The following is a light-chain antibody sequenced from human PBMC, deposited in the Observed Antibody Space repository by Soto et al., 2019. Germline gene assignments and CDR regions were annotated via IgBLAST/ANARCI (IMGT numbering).Light chain of an antibody. V-gene: IGLV2-14*01. Sequence: QSAQAQPASVCGSPGQAITISCTGTSSDVGGYNYVSWYQQQSGKAPKLIIHEVSNRPSGVSNRFSGSKSGNTASLTISGLQAEDEADYYCDSYTSSRDYVFGIGTKVTVL. CDR3: DSYTSSRDYV. CDR1: SSDVGGYNY. CDR2: EVS. J-gene: IGLJ1*01.